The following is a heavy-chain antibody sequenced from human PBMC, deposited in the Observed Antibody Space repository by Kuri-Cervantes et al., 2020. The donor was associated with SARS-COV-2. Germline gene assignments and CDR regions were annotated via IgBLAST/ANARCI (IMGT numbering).Heavy chain of an antibody. CDR2: INSDGSST. V-gene: IGHV3-74*01. J-gene: IGHJ4*02. CDR1: GFTFSSYW. D-gene: IGHD6-19*01. Sequence: GESLKISCAASGFTFSSYWMHWVRQAPGKGLVWVSRINSDGSSTSYADSVKGRFTISRDNSKNTLYLQMNSLRAEDTAVYYCARGVGSGWKLFDYWGQGTLVTVSS. CDR3: ARGVGSGWKLFDY.